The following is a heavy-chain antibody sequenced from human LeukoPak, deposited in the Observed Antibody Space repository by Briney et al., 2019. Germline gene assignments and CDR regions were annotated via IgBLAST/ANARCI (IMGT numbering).Heavy chain of an antibody. CDR2: IYYSGST. CDR1: GGSISSSSYS. Sequence: PSETLSLTCTVSGGSISSSSYSWGWIRQPPGKGLEWIGSIYYSGSTYYNPSLKSRVTISVDTSKNQFSLKLSSVTAADTAVYYCARRSGIAATGDFWGQGTLVTVSS. V-gene: IGHV4-39*01. J-gene: IGHJ4*02. CDR3: ARRSGIAATGDF. D-gene: IGHD6-13*01.